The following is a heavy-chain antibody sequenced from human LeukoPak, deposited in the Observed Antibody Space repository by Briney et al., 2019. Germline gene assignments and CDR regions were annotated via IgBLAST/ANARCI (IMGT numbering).Heavy chain of an antibody. D-gene: IGHD6-6*01. CDR3: ARDLSIADDY. Sequence: GGSLRLSCAASGFTFNSFGIHWVRQAPGKGLEWVAVIYYDGSNNFYSDSVKGRFTISRDNSKNTVFLQMSSLRAEDTAVYYCARDLSIADDYWGQGTLVTVSS. J-gene: IGHJ4*02. V-gene: IGHV3-30*12. CDR2: IYYDGSNN. CDR1: GFTFNSFG.